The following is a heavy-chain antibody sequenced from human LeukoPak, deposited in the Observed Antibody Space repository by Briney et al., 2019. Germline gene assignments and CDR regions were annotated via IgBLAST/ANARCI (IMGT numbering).Heavy chain of an antibody. D-gene: IGHD6-25*01. Sequence: GGSLRLSCAASGFTVSTNYMSSGRQAPGKGLEWVSVIYSGGSTYYADSVKGRFTISRDNSKNTLYLQMNSLRAEDTAVYYRARDPAVPPGEALDIWGQGTMVTVSS. CDR2: IYSGGST. CDR1: GFTVSTNY. CDR3: ARDPAVPPGEALDI. V-gene: IGHV3-53*01. J-gene: IGHJ3*02.